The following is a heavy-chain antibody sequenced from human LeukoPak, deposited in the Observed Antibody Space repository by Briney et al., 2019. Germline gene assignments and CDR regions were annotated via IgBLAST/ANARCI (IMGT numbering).Heavy chain of an antibody. V-gene: IGHV3-30*02. CDR3: AKATGTFYYFDY. CDR1: GFTFSSYG. CDR2: IRYDGSNK. J-gene: IGHJ4*02. D-gene: IGHD1-1*01. Sequence: AGGSLRLSCAASGFTFSSYGMHWVRQAPGKGLEWVAFIRYDGSNKYYADSVKGRFTISRDNSKNTLYLQMNSLRAEDTAVYYCAKATGTFYYFDYWGQGTLVTVSS.